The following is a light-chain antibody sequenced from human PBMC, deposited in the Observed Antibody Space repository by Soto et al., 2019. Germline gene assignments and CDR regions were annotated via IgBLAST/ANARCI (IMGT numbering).Light chain of an antibody. V-gene: IGKV3-15*01. J-gene: IGKJ1*01. CDR1: QSVSSK. CDR3: HQYNNWPPWT. Sequence: EIVMTQSPATLSVSAGERATLSCRASQSVSSKLAWYQQKPGQAPRLLIYGASTRATGIPARFSGSGSGTEFTLTISSLQSEDFAVYYCHQYNNWPPWTFGQGTKVDI. CDR2: GAS.